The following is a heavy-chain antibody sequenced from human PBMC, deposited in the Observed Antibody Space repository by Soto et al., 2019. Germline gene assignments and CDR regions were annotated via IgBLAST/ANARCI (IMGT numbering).Heavy chain of an antibody. D-gene: IGHD2-2*01. J-gene: IGHJ4*02. CDR2: ISSSSSTI. V-gene: IGHV3-48*02. CDR1: GFTFSDYA. CDR3: ASTLQYCTSTSCYPWGRFDY. Sequence: EVQLVESGGGLVQPGGSLRLSCAASGFTFSDYALNWVRQAPGEGLEWISYISSSSSTIYFADSLKGRFTISRDNAKDSLYLQMNSRRDEDTAVYYCASTLQYCTSTSCYPWGRFDYGGQGTLVTVSS.